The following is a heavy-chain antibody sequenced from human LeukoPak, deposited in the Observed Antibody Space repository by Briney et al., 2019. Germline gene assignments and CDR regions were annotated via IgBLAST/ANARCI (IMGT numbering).Heavy chain of an antibody. V-gene: IGHV4-39*01. D-gene: IGHD1-1*01. CDR2: IYYSGST. J-gene: IGHJ3*02. Sequence: TFSSYWMSWVRQAPGKGLEWIGSIYYSGSTYYNPSLKSRVTISVDTSKNQFSLKLSSVTAADTAVYYCARLSVWRRGAFDIWGQGTMVTVSS. CDR3: ARLSVWRRGAFDI. CDR1: TFSSYW.